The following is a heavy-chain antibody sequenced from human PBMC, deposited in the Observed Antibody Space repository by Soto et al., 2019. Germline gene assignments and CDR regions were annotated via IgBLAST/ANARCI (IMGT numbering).Heavy chain of an antibody. Sequence: SETLSLTCAVSGGSISSSNWWSWVRQPPGKGLEWIGEIYHSGSTNYNPSLKSRVTISVDKSKNQFSLKLSSVTAADTAVYYCASAAGCGWYRERIDYWGRGTLVTSPQ. CDR3: ASAAGCGWYRERIDY. D-gene: IGHD6-19*01. J-gene: IGHJ4*02. CDR2: IYHSGST. V-gene: IGHV4-4*02. CDR1: GGSISSSNW.